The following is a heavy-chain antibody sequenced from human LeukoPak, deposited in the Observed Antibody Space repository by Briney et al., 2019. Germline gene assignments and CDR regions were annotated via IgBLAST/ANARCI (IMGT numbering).Heavy chain of an antibody. CDR3: ASSPDYGEGVFHY. CDR2: MFYSGSI. J-gene: IGHJ4*02. V-gene: IGHV4-39*01. D-gene: IGHD4-17*01. Sequence: SSQTLSPTCTVSGXSISRSGDYWGWIRQPPGKGLEWIGSMFYSGSIHNNPSLKSRVTISVDTTKNQLSLKVSSVTAADTVVYYCASSPDYGEGVFHYWGQGTLVTVSS. CDR1: GXSISRSGDY.